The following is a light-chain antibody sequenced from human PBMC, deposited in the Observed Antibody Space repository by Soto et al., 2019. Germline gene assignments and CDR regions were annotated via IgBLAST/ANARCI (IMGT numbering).Light chain of an antibody. CDR2: GAS. CDR1: QSVSRSD. Sequence: EIVLTQTPGTLSLSPGERATLSCRASQSVSRSDLAWYQQKPGQAPRLLIYGASSRASGIPHRFSTSGSGTDFTLTISRLEPEDFAVYYCQQYGRSPWTFGQGTKVEVK. CDR3: QQYGRSPWT. V-gene: IGKV3-20*01. J-gene: IGKJ1*01.